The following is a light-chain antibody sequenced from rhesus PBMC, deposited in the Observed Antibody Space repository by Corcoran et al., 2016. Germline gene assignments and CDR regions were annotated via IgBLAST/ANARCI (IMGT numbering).Light chain of an antibody. CDR1: QGISSW. CDR3: QQHNSYPPT. J-gene: IGKJ1*01. CDR2: AAS. V-gene: IGKV1-33*02. Sequence: DIQMTQSPSSLSASVGDRVTITCQASQGISSWLAWYQQKPGKAPKLLIDAASILQSGVPSRFSGSGSWTDFTLPISSLQPDDFATYYCQQHNSYPPTFGQGTKVEIK.